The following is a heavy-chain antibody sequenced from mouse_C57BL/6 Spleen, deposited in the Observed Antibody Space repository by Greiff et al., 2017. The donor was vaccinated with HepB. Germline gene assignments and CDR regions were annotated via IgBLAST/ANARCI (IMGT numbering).Heavy chain of an antibody. V-gene: IGHV1-62-2*01. CDR2: FYPGSGSI. J-gene: IGHJ2*01. D-gene: IGHD1-1*01. CDR3: ARHEAITTVVGYFDY. CDR1: GYTFTEYT. Sequence: VQRVESGAELVKPGASVKLSCKASGYTFTEYTIHWVKQRSGQGLEWIGWFYPGSGSIKYNEKFKDKATLTADKSSSTVYMELSRLTSEDSAVSFCARHEAITTVVGYFDYWGQGTTLTVSS.